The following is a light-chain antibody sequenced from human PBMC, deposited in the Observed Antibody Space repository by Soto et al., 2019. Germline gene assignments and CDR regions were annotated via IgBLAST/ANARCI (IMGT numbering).Light chain of an antibody. Sequence: EIVMTQSPTLLSVSPGERATLSCRASQSVSSNLAWYQQKPGQPPRLLMYGVYTRAPGTPAGFSGSGSGTECTLTISSLQSEDSAVYYCQQYDKWPPRTFGQGTKVEIK. V-gene: IGKV3D-15*01. CDR2: GVY. CDR1: QSVSSN. CDR3: QQYDKWPPRT. J-gene: IGKJ1*01.